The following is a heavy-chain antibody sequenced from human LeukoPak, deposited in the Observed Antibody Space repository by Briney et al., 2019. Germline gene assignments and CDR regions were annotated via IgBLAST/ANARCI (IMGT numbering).Heavy chain of an antibody. J-gene: IGHJ2*01. V-gene: IGHV3-21*01. CDR3: ARVPREVAGALYSWYFDL. CDR2: ISPSSRYF. CDR1: TFTFKSYT. Sequence: AGSLSLSCSAYTFTFKSYTSNWVRQAPVKGLEWVLSISPSSRYFYYADSVKGRFTISRDNAKNSLYLQMHGLKAEDTAVYYCARVPREVAGALYSWYFDLWGRGTLVTVSS. D-gene: IGHD6-13*01.